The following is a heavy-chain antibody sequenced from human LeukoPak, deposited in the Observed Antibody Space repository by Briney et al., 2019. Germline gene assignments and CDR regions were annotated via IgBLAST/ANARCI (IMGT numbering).Heavy chain of an antibody. Sequence: GASVKVSCKASGYTFTSHFMHWVRQAPGQGREWMGIINPESGNTAYEQKFQGRITMTGDTSTSTVYMELSSLRSEDTAMYYCAKDGNWNNVPGDYYYMDVWGKGTTVAVSS. CDR3: AKDGNWNNVPGDYYYMDV. J-gene: IGHJ6*03. CDR2: INPESGNT. D-gene: IGHD1/OR15-1a*01. V-gene: IGHV1-46*01. CDR1: GYTFTSHF.